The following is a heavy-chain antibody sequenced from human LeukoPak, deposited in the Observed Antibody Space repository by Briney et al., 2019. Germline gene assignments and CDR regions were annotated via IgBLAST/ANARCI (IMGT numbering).Heavy chain of an antibody. CDR3: ARGHSGYSSSWTTYYYYYGMDV. Sequence: ASVKVSCKAFGYTFTSYDINWVRQATGQGLEWMGWMNPNSGNTGYAQKFQGRVTMTRNTSISTAYMELSSLRSEDTAVYYCARGHSGYSSSWTTYYYYYGMDVWGQGTTVTVSS. V-gene: IGHV1-8*01. J-gene: IGHJ6*02. CDR1: GYTFTSYD. CDR2: MNPNSGNT. D-gene: IGHD6-13*01.